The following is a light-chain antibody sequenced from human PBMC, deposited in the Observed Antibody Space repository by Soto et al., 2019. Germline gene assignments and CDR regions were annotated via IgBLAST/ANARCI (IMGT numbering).Light chain of an antibody. CDR2: GAF. J-gene: IGKJ1*01. Sequence: EIVMTQSPATLSVSPGERATLSCRASASVSSNLVWYQQTPGQAPRPLIYGAFTRASGFPARFSGSGSGTDFTLNISSLQSEDFAVVYCHQNNNWPRKSGKGPKVAIK. CDR1: ASVSSN. CDR3: HQNNNWPRK. V-gene: IGKV3-15*01.